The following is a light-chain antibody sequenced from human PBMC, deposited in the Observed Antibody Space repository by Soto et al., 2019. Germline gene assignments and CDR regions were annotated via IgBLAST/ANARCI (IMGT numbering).Light chain of an antibody. J-gene: IGKJ1*01. CDR1: QSVGGSS. Sequence: TLFTQSPGTLSLSARERATVSWRASQSVGGSSLAWYQQRPGQAPRLLIYDTSKRATGIPDRFSGSGSGTDFTLTISRLEPEDFAVYYCQQYQNSPRTFGQGTKVDIK. CDR2: DTS. V-gene: IGKV3-20*01. CDR3: QQYQNSPRT.